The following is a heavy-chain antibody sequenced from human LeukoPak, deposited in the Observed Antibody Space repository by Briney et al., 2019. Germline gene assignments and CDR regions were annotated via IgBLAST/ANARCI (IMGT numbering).Heavy chain of an antibody. J-gene: IGHJ4*02. V-gene: IGHV4-39*01. D-gene: IGHD3-9*01. CDR3: ARLVRATYYDILTGRGNFDY. Sequence: SETLSLTCTVSGGSISSSSYYWGWIRQPPGKGLEWIGSIYYSGSTYYNPSLKSRVTISVDTSKNQFSLKLSSVTAADTAVYYCARLVRATYYDILTGRGNFDYWGQGTLVTVSS. CDR2: IYYSGST. CDR1: GGSISSSSYY.